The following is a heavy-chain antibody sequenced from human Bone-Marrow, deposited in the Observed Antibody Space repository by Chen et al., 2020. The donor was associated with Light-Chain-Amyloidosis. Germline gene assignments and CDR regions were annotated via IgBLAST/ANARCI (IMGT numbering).Heavy chain of an antibody. CDR2: ISQSGST. J-gene: IGHJ6*03. V-gene: IGHV4-34*01. Sequence: QVQLQQWGAGQLKTSETLSLACGVYGESSNDHYWNWIRQPPGKGLEWIGEISQSGSTYYNPTLRSRVTISLDTSKNQFSLKLSSVTAADTAVYYCARQSYGSDSYFSLDNTYYMDVWGRGTTVTVSS. CDR3: ARQSYGSDSYFSLDNTYYMDV. CDR1: GESSNDHY. D-gene: IGHD3-10*01.